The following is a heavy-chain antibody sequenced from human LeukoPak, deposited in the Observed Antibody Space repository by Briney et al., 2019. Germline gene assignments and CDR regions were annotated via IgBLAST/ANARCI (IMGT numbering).Heavy chain of an antibody. V-gene: IGHV3-21*01. Sequence: GGSLRLSCAASGFTFSSYSMNWVRQAPGKGLEWVSSISSSSSYIYYADSVKGRFTISRDNAKNSLYLQMNSLRAEDTAVYYCARQQYCSSTSCYKGSDYWGQGTLVTVSS. CDR1: GFTFSSYS. CDR3: ARQQYCSSTSCYKGSDY. J-gene: IGHJ4*02. D-gene: IGHD2-2*02. CDR2: ISSSSSYI.